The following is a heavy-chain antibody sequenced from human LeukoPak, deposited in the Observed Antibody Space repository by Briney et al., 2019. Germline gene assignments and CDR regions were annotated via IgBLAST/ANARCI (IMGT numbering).Heavy chain of an antibody. J-gene: IGHJ4*02. Sequence: ASVKVSCKASGYTFTSYAMNWVRQAPGQGLEWMGWISAYNGNTNYAQKLQGRVTMTTDTSTSTAYMELRSLRSDDTAVYYCARDHRRIAAAGSGYWGQGTLVTVSS. CDR3: ARDHRRIAAAGSGY. CDR2: ISAYNGNT. D-gene: IGHD6-13*01. V-gene: IGHV1-18*01. CDR1: GYTFTSYA.